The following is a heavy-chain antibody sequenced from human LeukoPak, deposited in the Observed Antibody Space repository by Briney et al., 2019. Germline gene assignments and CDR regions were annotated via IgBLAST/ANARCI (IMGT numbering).Heavy chain of an antibody. D-gene: IGHD1-1*01. CDR1: GYTFTSYY. CDR3: ARWDSGRTGTKDAYYFDY. Sequence: ASVKVSCKASGYTFTSYYMHWVRQAPGQGLEWMGIINPSGGSTSYAQKFQGRVTITADKSTSTAYMELSSLRSEDTAVYYCARWDSGRTGTKDAYYFDYWGQGTLVTVSS. CDR2: INPSGGST. J-gene: IGHJ4*02. V-gene: IGHV1-46*01.